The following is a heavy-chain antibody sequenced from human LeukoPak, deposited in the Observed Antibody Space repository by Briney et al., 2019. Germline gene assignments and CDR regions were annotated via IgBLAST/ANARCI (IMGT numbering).Heavy chain of an antibody. CDR3: AKDIVVVPAAGDCFDP. V-gene: IGHV3-23*01. CDR2: ISANGGTT. J-gene: IGHJ5*02. CDR1: GFTFSDYY. Sequence: GGSLRLSCAASGFTFSDYYMSWVRQAPGKGLEWVSSISANGGTTHYADSVRGRFTISRDNSKNTLYLQVNSLRAEDTAVYYCAKDIVVVPAAGDCFDPWGQGTLVTVSS. D-gene: IGHD2-2*01.